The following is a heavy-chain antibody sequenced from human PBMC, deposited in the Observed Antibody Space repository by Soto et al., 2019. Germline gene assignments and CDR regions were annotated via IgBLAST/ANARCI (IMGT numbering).Heavy chain of an antibody. J-gene: IGHJ4*02. CDR2: VRNQTYGGTP. CDR1: GFTFENYA. V-gene: IGHV3-49*04. Sequence: PGGSLRLSCTTSGFTFENYAINWVRQAPGKGLEWVGLVRNQTYGGTPEYAASIKGRFTISRDDSNDIASLQMNRLYTEDSGVYYCTRAESHDTAYFSDYWGQGTLVTVSS. CDR3: TRAESHDTAYFSDY. D-gene: IGHD3-3*01.